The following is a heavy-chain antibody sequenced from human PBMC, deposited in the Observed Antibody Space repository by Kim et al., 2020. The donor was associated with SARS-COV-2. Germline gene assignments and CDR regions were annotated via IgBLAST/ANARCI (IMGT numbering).Heavy chain of an antibody. D-gene: IGHD4-17*01. J-gene: IGHJ4*02. CDR1: GFTFTSSA. CDR2: IVVGSGNT. CDR3: AAVSVTTVVTPAGAFDY. Sequence: SVKVSCKASGFTFTSSAMQWVRQARGQRLEWIGWIVVGSGNTNYAQKFQERVTITRDMSTSTAYMELSSLRSEDTAVYYCAAVSVTTVVTPAGAFDYWGQGTLVTVSS. V-gene: IGHV1-58*02.